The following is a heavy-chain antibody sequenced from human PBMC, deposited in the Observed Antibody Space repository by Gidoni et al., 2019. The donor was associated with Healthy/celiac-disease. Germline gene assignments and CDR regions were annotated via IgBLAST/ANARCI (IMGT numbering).Heavy chain of an antibody. D-gene: IGHD6-6*01. CDR1: GFTFSGSA. CDR2: IRSKANSDAT. J-gene: IGHJ6*02. V-gene: IGHV3-73*02. CDR3: TRLSSSSPGSYYYYGMDV. Sequence: EVQLVESGGGLVQPGGSLQLSCAASGFTFSGSAMPWVRQASGKGLEWVGRIRSKANSDATAYAASVKGRFTISRDDSKNTAYLQMNSLKTEDTAVYYCTRLSSSSPGSYYYYGMDVWGQGTTVTVSS.